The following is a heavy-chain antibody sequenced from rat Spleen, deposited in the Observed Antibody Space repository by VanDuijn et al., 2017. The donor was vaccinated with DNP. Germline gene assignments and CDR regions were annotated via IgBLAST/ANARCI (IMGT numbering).Heavy chain of an antibody. J-gene: IGHJ3*01. D-gene: IGHD1-1*01. CDR3: ARPMDFYSGGFAY. Sequence: EVQLVESGGGLVQPGRSLKLSCAASGFTFSDYYMAWVRQAPTKGLEWVAYIRFDGATTYYGDSVKGRFTISRDNAKSTLHLQMNSLRSEDMATYYCARPMDFYSGGFAYWGQGTLVTVSS. V-gene: IGHV5-22*01. CDR1: GFTFSDYY. CDR2: IRFDGATT.